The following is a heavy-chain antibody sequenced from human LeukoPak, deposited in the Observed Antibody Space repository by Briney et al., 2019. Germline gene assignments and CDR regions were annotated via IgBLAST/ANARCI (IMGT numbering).Heavy chain of an antibody. J-gene: IGHJ3*02. CDR1: GYSFSGHY. D-gene: IGHD3-22*01. V-gene: IGHV1-2*02. CDR3: AREHSSGYYFDAFDI. Sequence: GASVKVSCKASGYSFSGHYMHWVRQAPGQGPEWMGWISPNSGGTNYAQKFQGRVTMTRDTSISTAYMELSRLRSDDTAVYYCAREHSSGYYFDAFDIWGQGTMVTVSS. CDR2: ISPNSGGT.